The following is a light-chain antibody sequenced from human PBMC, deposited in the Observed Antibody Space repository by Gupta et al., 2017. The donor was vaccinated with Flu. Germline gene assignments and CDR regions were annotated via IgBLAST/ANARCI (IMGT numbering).Light chain of an antibody. V-gene: IGLV2-14*01. CDR2: DVS. Sequence: QSALTQPASVSGSPGQAINISCSGTSSDVSGYNFVSWYQHYPGKAPKLLISDVSSRPSVVANRFSGSKSDNAASLTISGLQAEDEADYYCISYTNRSTFVFGTGTKVTVL. J-gene: IGLJ1*01. CDR3: ISYTNRSTFV. CDR1: SSDVSGYNF.